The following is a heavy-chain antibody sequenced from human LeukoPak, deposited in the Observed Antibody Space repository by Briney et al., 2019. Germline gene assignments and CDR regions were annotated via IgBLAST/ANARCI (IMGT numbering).Heavy chain of an antibody. V-gene: IGHV1-69*05. CDR3: AREFYYDSSGHDY. J-gene: IGHJ4*02. D-gene: IGHD3-22*01. CDR2: LIPIFGTA. CDR1: GGTFSSYA. Sequence: ASVKVSCKASGGTFSSYAISWVRQAPGQGLEWMGRLIPIFGTANYTQKFQGRVTITTDESTSTAYMELSSLRSEDTAVYYCAREFYYDSSGHDYWGQGTLVTVSS.